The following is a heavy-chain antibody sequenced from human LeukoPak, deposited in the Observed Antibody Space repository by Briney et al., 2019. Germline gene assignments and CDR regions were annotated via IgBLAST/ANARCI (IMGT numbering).Heavy chain of an antibody. Sequence: GGSLRLSCAASGFTFSSYSMNWVRQAPGKGLEWVSSISSSSSYIYYADSVKGRFTISRDNAKNSLYLQMNSLRAEDTAVYYCAREGRWLQLVDYWGQGTLVTVSS. D-gene: IGHD5-24*01. J-gene: IGHJ4*02. CDR3: AREGRWLQLVDY. CDR1: GFTFSSYS. CDR2: ISSSSSYI. V-gene: IGHV3-21*01.